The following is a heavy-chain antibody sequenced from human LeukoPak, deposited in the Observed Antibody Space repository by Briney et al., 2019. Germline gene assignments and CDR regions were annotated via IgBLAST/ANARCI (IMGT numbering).Heavy chain of an antibody. J-gene: IGHJ3*02. V-gene: IGHV3-7*04. D-gene: IGHD6-13*01. CDR1: GFTFSSYW. CDR3: VRAYSSTWYDAFDI. Sequence: GGSLRLSCAASGFTFSSYWMNWARQAPGKGLEWVASINHNGNVNYYVDSVRGRFTISRDNAKNSLYLQMNGLRAEDTAMYYCVRAYSSTWYDAFDIWGQGTKVTVSS. CDR2: INHNGNVN.